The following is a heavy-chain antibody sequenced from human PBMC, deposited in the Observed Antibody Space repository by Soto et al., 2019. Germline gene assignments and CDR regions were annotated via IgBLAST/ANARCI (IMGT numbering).Heavy chain of an antibody. CDR1: GYTFRNFG. CDR2: ISAYNANA. CDR3: ARENSYFDY. J-gene: IGHJ4*02. V-gene: IGHV1-18*01. Sequence: QIQLLQSGAEVKKPGASVKVTCKASGYTFRNFGISWVRQAPGQGLEWMGWISAYNANANYAQKFQGRLTMTADTSTSTADMELRSLRSDDTDVYYCARENSYFDYWGQGTLVTVSS.